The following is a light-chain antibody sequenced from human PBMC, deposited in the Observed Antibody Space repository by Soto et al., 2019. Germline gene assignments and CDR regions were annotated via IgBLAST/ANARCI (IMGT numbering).Light chain of an antibody. J-gene: IGLJ1*01. CDR1: TSDVGGYNY. Sequence: QSVLTQPRSVSGSPGQSVTISCTGTTSDVGGYNYVSWYQQHPGKAPKLIIYDVYTRPSGVPDRFSGSKSGNTAFLTVSGLQADDEADYYCSSYAGANNYYLFGPGTKVTVL. V-gene: IGLV2-11*01. CDR2: DVY. CDR3: SSYAGANNYYL.